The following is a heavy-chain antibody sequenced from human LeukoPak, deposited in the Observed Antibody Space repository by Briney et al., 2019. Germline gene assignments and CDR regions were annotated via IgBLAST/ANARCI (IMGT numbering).Heavy chain of an antibody. CDR2: ISGSGGST. V-gene: IGHV3-23*01. CDR1: GLTFSSYA. CDR3: AFGTGSFDY. Sequence: GGSLRLFCAASGLTFSSYAMSWVRQAPGKGLEWVSVISGSGGSTYYADSVKGRFTISRDNSKNTLYLQMNSLRAEDTAVYYCAFGTGSFDYWGQGTLVTVSS. D-gene: IGHD1-1*01. J-gene: IGHJ4*02.